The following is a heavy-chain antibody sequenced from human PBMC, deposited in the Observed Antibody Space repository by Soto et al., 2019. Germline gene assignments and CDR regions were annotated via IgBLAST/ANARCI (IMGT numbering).Heavy chain of an antibody. V-gene: IGHV3-7*01. CDR3: ARDDSSSWDKYYYYYYGMDV. CDR2: IKQDGSEK. Sequence: GGSLRLSCAASGFTFSSYWMSWVRQAPGKGLEWVANIKQDGSEKYYVDSVKGRFTISRDNAKNSLYLQMNSLRAEDTAVYYCARDDSSSWDKYYYYYYGMDVWGQGTMVTV. J-gene: IGHJ6*02. D-gene: IGHD6-13*01. CDR1: GFTFSSYW.